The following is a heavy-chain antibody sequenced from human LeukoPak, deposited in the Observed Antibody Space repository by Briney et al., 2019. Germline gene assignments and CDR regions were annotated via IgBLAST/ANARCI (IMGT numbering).Heavy chain of an antibody. D-gene: IGHD3-3*01. J-gene: IGHJ4*02. V-gene: IGHV3-15*07. CDR3: TMLHYDSWSGNRPGVN. Sequence: GGSLRLSCAASGFTFSNAWMNWVRQAPGKGLEWVGRIKSKTDGGTTDYAAPVKGRFTISRDDSKNTLYLQMNSLKTEDTAVYYCTMLHYDSWSGNRPGVNWGQGTLVTVSS. CDR2: IKSKTDGGTT. CDR1: GFTFSNAW.